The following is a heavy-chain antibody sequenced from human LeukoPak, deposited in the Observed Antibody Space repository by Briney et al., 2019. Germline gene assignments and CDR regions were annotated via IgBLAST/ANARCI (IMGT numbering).Heavy chain of an antibody. CDR1: GYTFTSYY. Sequence: ASVKVSCKASGYTFTSYYMHWVRQAPGQGLEWMGIINPSGGSTSYAQKFQGRVTMTRDTSTSTVYMELSSLRSEDTAVYYCARAGAVSGKYYYDSSGWIFDYWGQGTLVIVSS. CDR3: ARAGAVSGKYYYDSSGWIFDY. CDR2: INPSGGST. D-gene: IGHD3-22*01. J-gene: IGHJ4*02. V-gene: IGHV1-46*01.